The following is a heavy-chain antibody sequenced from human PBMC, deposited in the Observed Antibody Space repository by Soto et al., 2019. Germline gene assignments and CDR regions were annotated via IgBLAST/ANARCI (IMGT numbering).Heavy chain of an antibody. CDR1: GYTFTSYG. CDR3: ASEDPPSLN. Sequence: QVQLVQSGAEVKKPGASVKVSCKASGYTFTSYGISWVRQAPGQGLEWMGWISAYNGNTNYAQKLQGRVTMTTDTATSTASMALRSLRSDDTAGYDCASEDPPSLNWGQGTRVTVSS. CDR2: ISAYNGNT. J-gene: IGHJ4*02. V-gene: IGHV1-18*01. D-gene: IGHD2-2*01.